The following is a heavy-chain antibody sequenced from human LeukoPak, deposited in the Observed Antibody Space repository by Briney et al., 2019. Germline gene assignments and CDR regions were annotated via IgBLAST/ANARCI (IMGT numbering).Heavy chain of an antibody. V-gene: IGHV3-23*01. J-gene: IGHJ4*02. Sequence: PGGSLRLSCAASGFGYSTFAMAWVRQAPGKGLEWLSTLSPSGDTTYYANYVTGPSSASSDNSNNTLSLQMNGLRVDDTAVYFCAKANYIWNDSPFDSWDQGALVTVSS. CDR3: AKANYIWNDSPFDS. D-gene: IGHD1-1*01. CDR1: GFGYSTFA. CDR2: LSPSGDTT.